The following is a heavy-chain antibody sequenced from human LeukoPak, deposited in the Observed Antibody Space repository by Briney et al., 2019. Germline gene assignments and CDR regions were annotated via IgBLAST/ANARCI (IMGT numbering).Heavy chain of an antibody. CDR2: INPSGGSR. V-gene: IGHV1-46*01. CDR3: ARDRTGSGYSLVFWDAFDI. D-gene: IGHD3-22*01. CDR1: GYTFTGYY. Sequence: GASVKVSCKASGYTFTGYYMHWVRQAPGQGLEGMGWINPSGGSRSYAQKFQGRVTMTRDMSTSTVYMELSSLRSEDTAVYYCARDRTGSGYSLVFWDAFDIWGQGTMVTVSS. J-gene: IGHJ3*02.